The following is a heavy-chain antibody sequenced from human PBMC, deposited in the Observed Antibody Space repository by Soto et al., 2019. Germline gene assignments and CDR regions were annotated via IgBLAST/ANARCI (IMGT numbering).Heavy chain of an antibody. CDR3: TRSAISPYGGLIGPFDY. V-gene: IGHV1-3*05. CDR1: GYTFTAYA. D-gene: IGHD3-16*02. Sequence: QVQLAQSGAEERKPGASVKVSCEATGYTFTAYAMHWVRQAPGQRLEWMGWINPANGNTKYSQKFQGRLTITSDTSANSVYMELNSLTSEATAMYSCTRSAISPYGGLIGPFDYWGQGNLVTVSS. CDR2: INPANGNT. J-gene: IGHJ4*02.